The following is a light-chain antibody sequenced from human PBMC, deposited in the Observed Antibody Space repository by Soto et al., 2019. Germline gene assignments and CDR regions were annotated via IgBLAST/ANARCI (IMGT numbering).Light chain of an antibody. J-gene: IGKJ1*01. V-gene: IGKV1-5*01. Sequence: DIQISQSTSTLPASVGDRLTITFRASQTISSWLAWYQQKPGKAPELLIYDASRLAGGVTSRFSGSESGTEFNLNIGSLEPDDFATYFCQQYYNYSTFGQGNKV. CDR1: QTISSW. CDR2: DAS. CDR3: QQYYNYST.